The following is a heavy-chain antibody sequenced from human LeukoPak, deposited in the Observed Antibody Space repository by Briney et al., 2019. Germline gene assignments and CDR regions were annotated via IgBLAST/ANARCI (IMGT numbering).Heavy chain of an antibody. J-gene: IGHJ4*02. CDR3: ARPNLGYSYGHYYFDY. CDR2: IWYDGSNK. CDR1: GFTLSSYG. D-gene: IGHD5-18*01. V-gene: IGHV3-33*01. Sequence: GGSLRLSCAASGFTLSSYGVHWVRQAPGKGLEWVAVIWYDGSNKYYADSVKGRFTISRDNSKNTLYLQMNSLRAEDTAVYYCARPNLGYSYGHYYFDYWGQGTLVAVSS.